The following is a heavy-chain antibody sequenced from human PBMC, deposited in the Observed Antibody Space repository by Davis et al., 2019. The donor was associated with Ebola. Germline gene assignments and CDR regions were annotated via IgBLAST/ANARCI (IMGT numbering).Heavy chain of an antibody. J-gene: IGHJ4*02. CDR3: ATSGIVGARFDY. Sequence: SVKVSCKASGYTFTSYGISWVRQAPGQGLEWMGRIIPILGIANYAQKFQGRVTITADKSTSTAYMELSSLRSEDTAVYYCATSGIVGARFDYWGQGTLVTVSS. CDR1: GYTFTSYG. V-gene: IGHV1-69*04. D-gene: IGHD1-26*01. CDR2: IIPILGIA.